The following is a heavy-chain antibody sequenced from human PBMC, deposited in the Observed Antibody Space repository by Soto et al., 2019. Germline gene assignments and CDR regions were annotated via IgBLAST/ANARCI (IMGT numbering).Heavy chain of an antibody. J-gene: IGHJ4*02. CDR3: ARAAAARPADLYFDY. CDR2: IIPIFGTA. V-gene: IGHV1-69*01. CDR1: GGTFSSYA. D-gene: IGHD6-6*01. Sequence: QVQLVQSGAEVKKPGSSVKVSCKASGGTFSSYAISWVRQAPGQGLEWMGGIIPIFGTANYAQKFKGRVTITADESKSTAYMQMSSLRAEDTAVYYCARAAAARPADLYFDYWGQGTLVTVSS.